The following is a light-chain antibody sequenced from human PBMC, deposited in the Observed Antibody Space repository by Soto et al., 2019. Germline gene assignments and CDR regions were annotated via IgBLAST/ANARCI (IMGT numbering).Light chain of an antibody. Sequence: EIVMTQSPATLSVSPGERDTISCRASQSVNSHLAWYQQRPGQAPRLLIYGASTRATGVPARFSGSGYGTEFTLTINSLQSEDFAVYYCQQYNNWLWTFGQGTKVDI. CDR2: GAS. CDR1: QSVNSH. J-gene: IGKJ1*01. CDR3: QQYNNWLWT. V-gene: IGKV3-15*01.